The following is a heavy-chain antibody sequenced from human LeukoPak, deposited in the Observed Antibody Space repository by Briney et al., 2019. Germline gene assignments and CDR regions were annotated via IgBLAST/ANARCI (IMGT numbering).Heavy chain of an antibody. D-gene: IGHD2-2*01. CDR3: ATPYPREYCSSTTCYFNY. J-gene: IGHJ4*02. Sequence: GESLKISCKVSGYSFATYWISWVRQMPGKGLEWMGIIYPDDSDTRYSPSFQGQVTISADKSISTAYLQWSSLKASDTAMYYCATPYPREYCSSTTCYFNYWGQGTLVTVSS. CDR2: IYPDDSDT. CDR1: GYSFATYW. V-gene: IGHV5-51*01.